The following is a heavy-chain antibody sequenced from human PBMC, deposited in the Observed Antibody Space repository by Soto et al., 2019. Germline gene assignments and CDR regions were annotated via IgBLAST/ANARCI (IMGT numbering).Heavy chain of an antibody. J-gene: IGHJ2*01. V-gene: IGHV3-23*01. CDR2: ISGSGDNT. Sequence: GGSLRLSCAASGFTFSSYAMSWVRQAPGKGLEWVSTISGSGDNTYHADSVKGRFTISRDNSKNTLYLQINSLRAEDTAIYYCAKDRSRYCSGGSCYSVRYFDLWGRGTLVTVSS. D-gene: IGHD2-15*01. CDR1: GFTFSSYA. CDR3: AKDRSRYCSGGSCYSVRYFDL.